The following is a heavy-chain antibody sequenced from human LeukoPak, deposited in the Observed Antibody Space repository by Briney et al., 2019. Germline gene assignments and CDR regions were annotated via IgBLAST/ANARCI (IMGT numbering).Heavy chain of an antibody. V-gene: IGHV4-39*01. CDR1: GGSISSSSYY. CDR2: IYYSGST. CDR3: ARLPPNIVVVPAATGSPLFDY. J-gene: IGHJ4*02. Sequence: SETLSLTCTVSGGSISSSSYYWGWIRQPPGKGLEWIGSIYYSGSTYYNPSLKSRVTISVDTSKNQFSLKLSSVTAADTAVYYCARLPPNIVVVPAATGSPLFDYWGQGTLVTVSS. D-gene: IGHD2-2*01.